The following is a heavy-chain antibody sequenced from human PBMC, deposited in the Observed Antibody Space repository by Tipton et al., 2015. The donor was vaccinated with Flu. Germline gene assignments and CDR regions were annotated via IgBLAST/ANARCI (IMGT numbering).Heavy chain of an antibody. V-gene: IGHV3-23*01. CDR3: AKSRSRNIPVAGAWDF. CDR2: ISGSGLST. CDR1: GFTFSNYF. Sequence: SLRLSCAASGFTFSNYFMSWARQAPGKGLEWVSSISGSGLSTYYADPVKGRFTISRDNSDNTLYLRMNSLRAEDSAIYYCAKSRSRNIPVAGAWDFWGQGTLVAVSS. D-gene: IGHD6-19*01. J-gene: IGHJ4*02.